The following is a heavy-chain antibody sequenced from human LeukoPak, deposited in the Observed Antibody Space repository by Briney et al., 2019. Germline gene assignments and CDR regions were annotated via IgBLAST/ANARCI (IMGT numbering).Heavy chain of an antibody. V-gene: IGHV4-34*01. CDR2: INHSGST. CDR1: GGSFSGYY. J-gene: IGHJ4*02. D-gene: IGHD3-3*01. Sequence: SETLSLTCAVYGGSFSGYYWSWIRQPPGKGLEWIGEINHSGSTNYNPSLKSRVTISVDTSKNQFSLKLGSVTAADTAVYYCARTRITIFGVAKSRFDYWGQGTLVTVSS. CDR3: ARTRITIFGVAKSRFDY.